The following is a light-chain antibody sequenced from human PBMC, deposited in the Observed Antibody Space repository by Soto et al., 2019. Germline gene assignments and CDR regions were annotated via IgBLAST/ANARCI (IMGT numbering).Light chain of an antibody. CDR2: EVS. Sequence: QSALTQPPSASGSPGQSVTISCTGTSSDVGAYNYVSWYQQHPGNAPKLMIYEVSKRPSGVPDRFSGSKSGNTASLTVSGLQADDEADYFCSSYGGSNNLLFGGGTQLTVL. V-gene: IGLV2-8*01. J-gene: IGLJ2*01. CDR3: SSYGGSNNLL. CDR1: SSDVGAYNY.